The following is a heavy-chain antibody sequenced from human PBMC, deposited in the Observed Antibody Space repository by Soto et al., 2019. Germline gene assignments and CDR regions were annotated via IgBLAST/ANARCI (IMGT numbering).Heavy chain of an antibody. CDR3: ARAVAPYLGTWFDP. CDR2: ISHTGST. J-gene: IGHJ5*02. Sequence: QLQLQESGSGLVKPSQTLSLTCAVSGGSISSGNSYSWSWIRQPPGKGLEWIGSISHTGSTSYNPSLKGRVTMSVDKSKNQLALKLSSVPAADMAVYYCARAVAPYLGTWFDPWGQGTLVIVSS. CDR1: GGSISSGNSYS. D-gene: IGHD3-16*01. V-gene: IGHV4-30-2*01.